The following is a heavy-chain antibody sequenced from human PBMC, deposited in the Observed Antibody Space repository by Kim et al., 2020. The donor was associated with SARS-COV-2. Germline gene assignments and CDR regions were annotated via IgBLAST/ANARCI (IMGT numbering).Heavy chain of an antibody. V-gene: IGHV4-34*01. CDR2: INHSGST. CDR3: VREGRIGGATAGNDAFDI. Sequence: SETLSLTCAVYGGSFSGYYWSWSRQPPGKGLEWIGEINHSGSTNYNPSLKSRVTISVDTSKNQFSLKLSSVTAADTAVYDCVREGRIGGATAGNDAFDIWGQGTMVTVSS. D-gene: IGHD1-26*01. J-gene: IGHJ3*02. CDR1: GGSFSGYY.